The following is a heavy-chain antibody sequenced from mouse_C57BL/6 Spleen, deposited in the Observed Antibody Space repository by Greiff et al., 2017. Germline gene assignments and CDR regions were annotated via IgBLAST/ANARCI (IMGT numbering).Heavy chain of an antibody. CDR2: ISDGGSYT. V-gene: IGHV5-4*01. CDR1: GFTFSSYA. CDR3: ARGYGNYGAWFAY. Sequence: EVQVVESGGGLVKPGGSLKLSCAASGFTFSSYAMSWVRQTPEKRLEWVATISDGGSYTYYPDNVKGRFTISRDNAKNNLYLQMSHLKSEDTAMYYCARGYGNYGAWFAYWGQGTLVTVSA. D-gene: IGHD2-1*01. J-gene: IGHJ3*01.